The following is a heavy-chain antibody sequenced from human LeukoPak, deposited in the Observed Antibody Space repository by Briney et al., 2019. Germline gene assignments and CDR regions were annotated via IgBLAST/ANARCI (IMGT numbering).Heavy chain of an antibody. CDR3: ARQAAAGTNWFDP. CDR1: GGSFSGYH. D-gene: IGHD6-13*01. Sequence: SETLSLTCAVYGGSFSGYHWSWIRQPPGKGLEWIGYIYYSGSTNYNPSLKSRVTISVDTSKNQFSLKLSSVTAADTAVYYCARQAAAGTNWFDPWGQGTLVTVSS. CDR2: IYYSGST. V-gene: IGHV4-59*01. J-gene: IGHJ5*02.